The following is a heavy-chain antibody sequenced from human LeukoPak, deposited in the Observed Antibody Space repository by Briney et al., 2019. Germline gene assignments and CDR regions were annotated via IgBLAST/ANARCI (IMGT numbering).Heavy chain of an antibody. CDR3: ARAEKQLLYYYYYMDV. V-gene: IGHV1-18*01. J-gene: IGHJ6*03. D-gene: IGHD6-6*01. CDR2: ISAYNGKT. CDR1: GYTFTSYA. Sequence: ASVKVSCKASGYTFTSYAMNWVRQAPGQGLEWMGWISAYNGKTNYAQKLQGRVTMTTDTSTSTAYMELRSLRSDDTAVYYCARAEKQLLYYYYYMDVWGKGTTVTVSS.